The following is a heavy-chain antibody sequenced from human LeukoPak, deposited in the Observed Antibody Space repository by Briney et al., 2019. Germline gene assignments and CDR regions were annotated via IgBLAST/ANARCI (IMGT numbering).Heavy chain of an antibody. J-gene: IGHJ3*02. Sequence: SETLSLTCTVSGGSISSYYWSWIRQPPGKGLEWIGYIYYSGSTNYNPSLKSRVTISVDTSKNQFSLKLSSVTAADTAVYYCARRNSGSSRGAFDIWGQGTMVTVSS. CDR2: IYYSGST. CDR3: ARRNSGSSRGAFDI. D-gene: IGHD2-15*01. CDR1: GGSISSYY. V-gene: IGHV4-59*01.